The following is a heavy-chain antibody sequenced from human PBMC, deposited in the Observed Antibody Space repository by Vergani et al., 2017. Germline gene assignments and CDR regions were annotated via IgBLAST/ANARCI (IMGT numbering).Heavy chain of an antibody. Sequence: EVQLVESGGGLVQPGGSLRLSCAASGFTFSSYWMHWVRQAPGKGLVWVSRINSDGSSTSYADSVKGRFTISRDNAKNTLYLQMNSLRAEDTAVYYCARRYCSGGSCYEDAFDIWGQGTMVTVSS. CDR2: INSDGSST. D-gene: IGHD2-15*01. CDR3: ARRYCSGGSCYEDAFDI. V-gene: IGHV3-74*01. CDR1: GFTFSSYW. J-gene: IGHJ3*02.